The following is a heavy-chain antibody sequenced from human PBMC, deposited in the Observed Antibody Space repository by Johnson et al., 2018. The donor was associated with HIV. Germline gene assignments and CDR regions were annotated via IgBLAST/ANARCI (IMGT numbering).Heavy chain of an antibody. V-gene: IGHV3-20*04. Sequence: VQLVESGGGVVQPGRSLRLSCAASGFTFDDYGMNWVRQAPGKGLEWVSGIYWNSGNKDYGGSVKGRFTVSRDNAKNSLYLQMNSLRAEDTALYYGARDRTGGALDIWGQGTMVIVS. J-gene: IGHJ3*02. CDR3: ARDRTGGALDI. CDR1: GFTFDDYG. CDR2: IYWNSGNK. D-gene: IGHD1-26*01.